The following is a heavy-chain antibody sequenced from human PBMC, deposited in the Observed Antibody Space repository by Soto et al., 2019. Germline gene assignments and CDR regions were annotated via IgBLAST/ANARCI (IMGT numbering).Heavy chain of an antibody. J-gene: IGHJ4*02. Sequence: LRLSCAASGLTFSSYWMSWVRQAPGKGLEWVANIKQDGSEKYYVDSVKGRFTISRDNAKNSLYLQMNSLRAEDTAVYYCARYGLSLDYWGQGTLVTVSS. CDR3: ARYGLSLDY. V-gene: IGHV3-7*03. D-gene: IGHD2-8*01. CDR1: GLTFSSYW. CDR2: IKQDGSEK.